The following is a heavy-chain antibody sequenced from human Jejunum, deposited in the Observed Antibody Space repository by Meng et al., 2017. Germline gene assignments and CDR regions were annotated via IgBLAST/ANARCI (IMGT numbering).Heavy chain of an antibody. CDR2: IKVDVGDK. J-gene: IGHJ5*01. CDR3: ARGPPSGYGTTWFDY. D-gene: IGHD2-8*01. Sequence: GGSLRLSCAASAFTLSSYRMGWVRQAPGKGLGWVASIKVDVGDKYYVDSVRGRFTFSRDNVQSSLFLQMNSLRADDTAVYFFARGPPSGYGTTWFDYWGQGTLVTVSS. V-gene: IGHV3-7*01. CDR1: AFTLSSYR.